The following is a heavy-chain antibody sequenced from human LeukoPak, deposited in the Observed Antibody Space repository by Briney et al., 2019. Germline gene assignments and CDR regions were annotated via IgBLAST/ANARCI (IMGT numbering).Heavy chain of an antibody. CDR1: DSSFRSHD. Sequence: SGGSLRLSCEASDSSFRSHDMSWVRQTLARGLEWVSSIAADGASWYADSVRGRFTISRDRSQNILYLQMNSLRADDTAIYYCAKGPNFGSWRAVDYWGQGSLVTVSS. CDR3: AKGPNFGSWRAVDY. J-gene: IGHJ4*02. CDR2: IAADGAS. V-gene: IGHV3-23*01. D-gene: IGHD3-10*01.